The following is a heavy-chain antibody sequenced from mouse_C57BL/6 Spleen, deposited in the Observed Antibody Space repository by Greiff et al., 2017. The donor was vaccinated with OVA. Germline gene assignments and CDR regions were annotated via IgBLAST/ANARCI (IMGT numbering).Heavy chain of an antibody. Sequence: EVKVVESGGGLVKPGGSLKLSCAASGFTFSDYGMHWVRQAPEKGLEWVAYISSSSSTIYYADTVKGRFTISRDNAKNTLFLQMTSLRSEDTAMYYCARDYYGSSYDYAMDYWGQGTSVTVSS. CDR2: ISSSSSTI. J-gene: IGHJ4*01. D-gene: IGHD1-1*01. CDR3: ARDYYGSSYDYAMDY. CDR1: GFTFSDYG. V-gene: IGHV5-17*01.